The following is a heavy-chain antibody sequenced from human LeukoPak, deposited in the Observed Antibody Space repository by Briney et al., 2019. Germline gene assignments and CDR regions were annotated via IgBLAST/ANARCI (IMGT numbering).Heavy chain of an antibody. CDR1: GGSINTYY. CDR2: IYSSGST. J-gene: IGHJ4*02. CDR3: ARQYGSYNPFDN. V-gene: IGHV4-59*08. Sequence: SETLSLTCTVTGGSINTYYWSWIRQTPGKGLEWIGYIYSSGSTKYNPSLKSRVSISVDTSKNQFSLKLSSVTAADTALYYCARQYGSYNPFDNCGQETPVTVSS. D-gene: IGHD3-10*01.